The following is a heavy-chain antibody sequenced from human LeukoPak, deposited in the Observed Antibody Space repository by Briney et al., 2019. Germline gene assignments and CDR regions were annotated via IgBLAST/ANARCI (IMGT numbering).Heavy chain of an antibody. D-gene: IGHD5-12*01. J-gene: IGHJ4*02. CDR3: ARLGGYSGYDPTHYSSCD. V-gene: IGHV4-59*12. CDR1: GGSISSYY. Sequence: PSETLSLTCTVSGGSISSYYWSWIRQPPGKGLEWIGYIYYSGSTNYNPSLKSRVTISVDTSKNQFSLKLSSVTAADTAVYYCARLGGYSGYDPTHYSSCDWGQGTLVTVSS. CDR2: IYYSGST.